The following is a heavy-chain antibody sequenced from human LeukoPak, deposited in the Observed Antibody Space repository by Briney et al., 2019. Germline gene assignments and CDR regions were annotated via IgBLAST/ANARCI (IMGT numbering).Heavy chain of an antibody. V-gene: IGHV3-74*01. CDR2: ICPDGTVT. J-gene: IGHJ4*02. CDR3: VRSLRSADF. Sequence: GGSLRLSCAASGFTFSTYCMHWVRQAPGKGPMWVSRICPDGTVTNYADSVKARFIISRDNAKNTLFLQMDSLRPEDTAVYYCVRSLRSADFWGQGTLVTVSS. CDR1: GFTFSTYC.